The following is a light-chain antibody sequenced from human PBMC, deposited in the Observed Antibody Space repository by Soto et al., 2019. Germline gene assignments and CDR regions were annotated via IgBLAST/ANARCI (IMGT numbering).Light chain of an antibody. Sequence: EIVLTQSPGTLSLSPEERATLSCRGSQSVSSSYLAWYQQKPGQAPRLLIYGASSRATGIPDRFSGSGSGTDFTLTISRLEPEDFAVYYCQQYGSSPPITFGQGTRLEIK. V-gene: IGKV3-20*01. CDR3: QQYGSSPPIT. CDR1: QSVSSSY. CDR2: GAS. J-gene: IGKJ5*01.